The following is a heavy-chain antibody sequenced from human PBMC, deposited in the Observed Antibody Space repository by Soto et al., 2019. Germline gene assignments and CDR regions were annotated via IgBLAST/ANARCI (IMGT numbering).Heavy chain of an antibody. J-gene: IGHJ5*02. CDR2: IYYSGST. V-gene: IGHV4-59*01. CDR3: ARGSRS. D-gene: IGHD4-17*01. Sequence: QVRLQESGPGLVKPSETLSLTCTVSGGSISSYYWSWIRQPPGKGLEWIGYIYYSGSTNYNPSLKSRVTISVDTSKNQFSLKLSSVTAADTAVYYCARGSRSWGQGTLVTVSS. CDR1: GGSISSYY.